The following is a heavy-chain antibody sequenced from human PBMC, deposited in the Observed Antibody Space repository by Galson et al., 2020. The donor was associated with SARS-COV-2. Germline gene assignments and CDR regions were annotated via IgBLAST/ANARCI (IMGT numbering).Heavy chain of an antibody. V-gene: IGHV1-46*03. J-gene: IGHJ3*02. CDR2: INPSGGST. Sequence: ASVKVSCKASGYTFTSYYMHWVRQAPGQGLEWMGIINPSGGSTSYAQKFQGRVTMTRDTSTSTVYMELSSLRSEDTAVYYCARDLSFEDYDYVWWSYRPRADAFDIWGQGTMVTVSS. CDR1: GYTFTSYY. CDR3: ARDLSFEDYDYVWWSYRPRADAFDI. D-gene: IGHD3-16*02.